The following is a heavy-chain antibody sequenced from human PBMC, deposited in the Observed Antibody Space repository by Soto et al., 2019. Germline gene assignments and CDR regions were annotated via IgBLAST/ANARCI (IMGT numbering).Heavy chain of an antibody. Sequence: QVQLVESGGGVVQPGRSLRLSCAASGFTVSSYGMHWVRQAPGNGLVWVAVISYDGSNKYYADSVKGRFTISRDNSSNTLYLPKNSLTADHTAVDYCAKDPTTFNTAYYWGQGTLVTVSA. CDR2: ISYDGSNK. D-gene: IGHD3-16*01. CDR3: AKDPTTFNTAYY. J-gene: IGHJ4*02. V-gene: IGHV3-30*18. CDR1: GFTVSSYG.